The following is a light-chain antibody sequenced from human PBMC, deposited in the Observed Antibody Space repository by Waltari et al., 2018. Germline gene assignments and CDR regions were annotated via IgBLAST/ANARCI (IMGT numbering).Light chain of an antibody. CDR1: QSVSSY. V-gene: IGKV3-11*01. J-gene: IGKJ3*01. CDR3: QQSGT. CDR2: DAS. Sequence: EIVLTQSPATLSLSPGERATLSCRASQSVSSYLAWYQQKPGQAPRLLIYDASNRATCIPARFSGSGSGTDFTLTISSLEPEDFAVYYCQQSGTFGPGTKVDIK.